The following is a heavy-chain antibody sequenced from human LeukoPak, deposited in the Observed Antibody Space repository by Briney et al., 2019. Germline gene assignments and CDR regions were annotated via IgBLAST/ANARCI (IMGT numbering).Heavy chain of an antibody. V-gene: IGHV3-7*05. CDR3: ARAGGVGTVDY. D-gene: IGHD2-8*02. Sequence: GGSLRLSCAASGFTFSNYWMSWVRQAPGKGLEWVANINEDGSEKYYVDSVNGRFTFSRDNARNSLYLQVNSLRAEDAAVYYCARAGGVGTVDYWGQGTLVTVSS. J-gene: IGHJ4*02. CDR2: INEDGSEK. CDR1: GFTFSNYW.